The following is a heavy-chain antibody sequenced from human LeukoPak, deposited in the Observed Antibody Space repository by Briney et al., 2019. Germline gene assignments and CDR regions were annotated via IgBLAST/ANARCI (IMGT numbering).Heavy chain of an antibody. D-gene: IGHD6-13*01. Sequence: GGSLRLSCAASGFTFSSYSMNWVRQAPGEGLECVSYISGSSSTIYHADSVKGRFTISRDNAKNSLYLQMNSLRDEDTAVYYCAREGLTATGRGWFDPWGQGTLVTVSS. J-gene: IGHJ5*02. CDR1: GFTFSSYS. V-gene: IGHV3-48*02. CDR3: AREGLTATGRGWFDP. CDR2: ISGSSSTI.